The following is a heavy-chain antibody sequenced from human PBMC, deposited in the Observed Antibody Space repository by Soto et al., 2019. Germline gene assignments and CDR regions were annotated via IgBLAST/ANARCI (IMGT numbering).Heavy chain of an antibody. V-gene: IGHV3-9*01. CDR3: AKGRYDFWSPYYFDS. D-gene: IGHD3-3*01. CDR1: GLNFDDFA. Sequence: EVQLVESGGRLVQPGRSLRLSCVGTGLNFDDFAMHWVRQAPGKGLEWVSGITWNSRVLAYADSVKGRFTISRNNARNSLYLQMDSLRDEDTALYYCAKGRYDFWSPYYFDSWGQGTLVTVSS. J-gene: IGHJ4*02. CDR2: ITWNSRVL.